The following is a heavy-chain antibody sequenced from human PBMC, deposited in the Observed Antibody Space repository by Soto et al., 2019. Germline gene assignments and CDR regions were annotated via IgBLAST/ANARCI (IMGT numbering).Heavy chain of an antibody. D-gene: IGHD6-19*01. Sequence: QVQLVQSVTEVKKPGASVQVSCKASGYRFTSYGINWVRQAPGQGPEWIGWISTYNGDTNYAQKFQGRVTITTDTSTTTAYMELRRLTSDDTAVYFCARGDSTGSPRGWFDPWGQGTVVTVSS. V-gene: IGHV1-18*04. CDR1: GYRFTSYG. CDR3: ARGDSTGSPRGWFDP. CDR2: ISTYNGDT. J-gene: IGHJ5*02.